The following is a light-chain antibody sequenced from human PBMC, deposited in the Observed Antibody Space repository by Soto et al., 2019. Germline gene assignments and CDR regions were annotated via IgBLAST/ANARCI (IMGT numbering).Light chain of an antibody. CDR2: DVS. CDR3: SSDTSTSTLV. V-gene: IGLV2-14*03. Sequence: QSALTQPASVSGSPGQSITISCTGTSSDVGGYNYVSWYQQHPDKAPQLMIYDVSNRPSGISDRFSGSKSGNTASLTISGLQAEDEADYYCSSDTSTSTLVFGGGTKLTVL. J-gene: IGLJ3*02. CDR1: SSDVGGYNY.